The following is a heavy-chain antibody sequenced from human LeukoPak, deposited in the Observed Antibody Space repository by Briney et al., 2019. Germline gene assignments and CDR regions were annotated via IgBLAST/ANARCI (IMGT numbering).Heavy chain of an antibody. V-gene: IGHV3-23*01. D-gene: IGHD5-12*01. CDR1: GFIFSRYA. Sequence: PGGSLRLSCAASGFIFSRYAMSWVRQTPGKGLECVSTISGSGGSTYYADSVKGRFTISRDNSKNTLYLQMNTLRAEDTAIYFCARDREWLRPQDYWGQGTLVTVSS. J-gene: IGHJ4*02. CDR3: ARDREWLRPQDY. CDR2: ISGSGGST.